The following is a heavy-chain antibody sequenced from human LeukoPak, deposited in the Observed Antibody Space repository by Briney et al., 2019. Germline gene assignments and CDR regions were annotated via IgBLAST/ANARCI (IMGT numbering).Heavy chain of an antibody. CDR3: ARSGQHLFDF. J-gene: IGHJ4*02. CDR2: ISSSGGTI. D-gene: IGHD6-13*01. CDR1: GFTFSSFE. V-gene: IGHV3-48*03. Sequence: GGSLRLSCAASGFTFSSFEMNWVRQAPGKGLEWVSYISSSGGTISYADSVKGRFTISRDNAKNSLYLQMNSLRAEDMAIYYCARSGQHLFDFWGQGTLVTVSS.